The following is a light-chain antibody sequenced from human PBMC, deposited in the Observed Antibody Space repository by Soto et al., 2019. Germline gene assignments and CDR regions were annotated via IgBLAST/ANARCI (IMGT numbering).Light chain of an antibody. J-gene: IGKJ1*01. CDR2: RAS. Sequence: EIVLTQSPGTLSLSPGERATLSCRASQSVSINYLAWYQQKPGQAPRLLIYRASSRATGIPDRFSGSGSGTDFTLTISSLEPEDCAVYYCQQLGTFGQGTKVAIK. V-gene: IGKV3-20*01. CDR3: QQLGT. CDR1: QSVSINY.